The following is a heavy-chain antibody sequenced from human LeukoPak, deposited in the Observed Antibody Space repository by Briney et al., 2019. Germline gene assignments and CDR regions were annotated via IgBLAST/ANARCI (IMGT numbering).Heavy chain of an antibody. CDR1: GFTFSSYG. J-gene: IGHJ4*02. D-gene: IGHD3-3*01. Sequence: GGSLRLSCAASGFTFSSYGMHWVRQAPGKGLEWVAVIWYDGSNKYYADSVKGRFTISRDNSKNTLYLQMNSLRAEDTAVYYCARGPPITIFGVVTPFDYWGQGTLVTVSS. V-gene: IGHV3-33*01. CDR2: IWYDGSNK. CDR3: ARGPPITIFGVVTPFDY.